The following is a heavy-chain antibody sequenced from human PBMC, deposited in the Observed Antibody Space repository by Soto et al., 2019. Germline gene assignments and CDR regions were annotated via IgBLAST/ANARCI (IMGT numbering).Heavy chain of an antibody. V-gene: IGHV3-21*01. D-gene: IGHD6-19*01. J-gene: IGHJ6*02. CDR3: ARDQWLAYYYGMDV. CDR2: ISSSSSYI. CDR1: GFTFSSYS. Sequence: GGSLRLSCAASGFTFSSYSMNWVRQAPGKGLEWVSSISSSSSYIYYADSVKGRFTISRDNAKNSLYLQMNSLRAEDTAVYYCARDQWLAYYYGMDVWGQGTTVTVSS.